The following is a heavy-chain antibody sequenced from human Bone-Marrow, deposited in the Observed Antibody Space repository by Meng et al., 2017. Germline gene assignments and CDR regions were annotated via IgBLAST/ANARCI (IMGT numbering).Heavy chain of an antibody. D-gene: IGHD3-22*01. J-gene: IGHJ4*02. Sequence: ASVKVSCKTSGYTFSDYYMHWVRQAPGQGLEWMGWINPNSGGTNYAQKFQGRVTMTRDTSTSTAYMDVNRLTSDDTAVYYCARSRGSGYTHPTDYWGQGTLVTVSS. CDR3: ARSRGSGYTHPTDY. CDR1: GYTFSDYY. V-gene: IGHV1-2*02. CDR2: INPNSGGT.